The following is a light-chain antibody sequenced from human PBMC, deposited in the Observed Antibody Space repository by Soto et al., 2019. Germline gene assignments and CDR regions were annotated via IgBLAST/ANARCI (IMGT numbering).Light chain of an antibody. CDR3: VSYTTSASYV. J-gene: IGLJ1*01. Sequence: QSALTQPASVSGSPGQSITISCTGTSSDVGNYIFVSWYRQHPGKAPKLMIYDINNRPSGVSNRFSGSKSGNTASLTISGLQAEDGADYYCVSYTTSASYVFGTGTKVTV. CDR1: SSDVGNYIF. V-gene: IGLV2-14*01. CDR2: DIN.